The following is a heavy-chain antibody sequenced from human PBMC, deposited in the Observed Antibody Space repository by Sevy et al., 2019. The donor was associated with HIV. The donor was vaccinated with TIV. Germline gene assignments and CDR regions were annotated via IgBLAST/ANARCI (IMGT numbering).Heavy chain of an antibody. V-gene: IGHV3-48*03. CDR2: ISSSGSLI. Sequence: GGSLRLSCAASGFTFSSFEMNWVRQTPGKGLEWVSFISSSGSLIYYADSVKGRLIISRDNAKNSLYLQMNSLRAEDTGVYYCTRDLPPSATTVAHFDYWGQGTLVTVSS. CDR3: TRDLPPSATTVAHFDY. CDR1: GFTFSSFE. D-gene: IGHD4-17*01. J-gene: IGHJ4*02.